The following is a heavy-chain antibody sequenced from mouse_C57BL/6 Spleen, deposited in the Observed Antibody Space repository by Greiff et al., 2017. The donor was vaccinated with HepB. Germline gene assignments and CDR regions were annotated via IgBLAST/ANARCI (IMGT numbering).Heavy chain of an antibody. Sequence: QVQLKQSGPGLVQPSQSLSITCTVSGFSLTSYGVHWVRQPPGKGLEWLGVIWSGGSTDYNAAFISRLSISKDNSKSQVFFKMNSLQADDTAIYYCAKSGYGSSSYAMDYWGQGTSVTVSS. D-gene: IGHD1-1*01. CDR2: IWSGGST. CDR3: AKSGYGSSSYAMDY. V-gene: IGHV2-4*01. CDR1: GFSLTSYG. J-gene: IGHJ4*01.